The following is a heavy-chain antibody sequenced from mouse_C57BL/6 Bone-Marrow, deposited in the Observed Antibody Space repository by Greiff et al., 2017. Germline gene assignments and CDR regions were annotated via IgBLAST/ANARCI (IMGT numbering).Heavy chain of an antibody. V-gene: IGHV1-82*01. D-gene: IGHD1-1*01. CDR1: GYAFSSSW. CDR3: AIPYYYWFAY. J-gene: IGHJ3*01. CDR2: IYPGDGDT. Sequence: QVQLQQSGPELVKPGASVKISCKASGYAFSSSWMNWVKQRPGKGLEWIGRIYPGDGDTNYNGKFKGKATLTADKSSSTAYMQLSSLTSEDSAVXFCAIPYYYWFAYWGQGTLVTVSA.